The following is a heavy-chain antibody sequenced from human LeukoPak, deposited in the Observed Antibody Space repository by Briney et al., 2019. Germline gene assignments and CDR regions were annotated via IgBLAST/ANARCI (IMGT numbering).Heavy chain of an antibody. D-gene: IGHD6-6*01. CDR1: GGTFSSYA. V-gene: IGHV1-69*04. J-gene: IGHJ5*02. CDR3: ARDRGIAARLNWFDP. Sequence: GASVKVSCKASGGTFSSYAISWVRQAPGLGLEWMGRIIPILGIANYAQKFQGRVTITTDESTSTAYMELSSLRSEDTAVYYCARDRGIAARLNWFDPWGQGTLVTVSS. CDR2: IIPILGIA.